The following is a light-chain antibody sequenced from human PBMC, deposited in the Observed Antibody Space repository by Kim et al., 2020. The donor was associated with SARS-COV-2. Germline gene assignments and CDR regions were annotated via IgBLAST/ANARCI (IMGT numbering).Light chain of an antibody. CDR2: VNY. J-gene: IGLJ2*01. V-gene: IGLV1-44*01. Sequence: GPGDTSPSSGSSSTSERSAVNWYRWVQETARKLLISVNYQGTTGLPGRFSGSKSGTSASLAISGLQSEDDAEYYCAAWDGSLKGVLFGGGTQLTVL. CDR3: AAWDGSLKGVL. CDR1: SSTSERSA.